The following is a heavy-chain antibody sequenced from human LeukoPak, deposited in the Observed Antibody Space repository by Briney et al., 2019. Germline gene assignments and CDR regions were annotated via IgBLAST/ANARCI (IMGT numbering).Heavy chain of an antibody. J-gene: IGHJ4*02. D-gene: IGHD2-2*01. V-gene: IGHV3-48*01. CDR2: ISSSSSTI. CDR1: GFTFSSYR. CDR3: ARDFLGYCSSTSC. Sequence: GGSLRGSSADSGFTFSSYRMYRVRQAPGKGLEWVSYISSSSSTIYYADSVKGRFTISRDNAKNSLYLQMNSLRAEDTAVYYCARDFLGYCSSTSCWGQGTLVTVSS.